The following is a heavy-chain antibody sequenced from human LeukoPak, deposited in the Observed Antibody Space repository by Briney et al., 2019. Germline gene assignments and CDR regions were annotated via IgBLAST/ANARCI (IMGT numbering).Heavy chain of an antibody. J-gene: IGHJ4*02. CDR2: ISDTGGST. CDR1: AFTFGSFG. D-gene: IGHD5-18*01. Sequence: GGSLRLSCAASAFTFGSFGMSWVRQAPGKGLEWVSAISDTGGSTFYADSVKGRFTISRDNSKNTLYLQMNSLRAEDTAVYYCAKGRIQSYMAPEYWGQGTLVTVSS. V-gene: IGHV3-23*01. CDR3: AKGRIQSYMAPEY.